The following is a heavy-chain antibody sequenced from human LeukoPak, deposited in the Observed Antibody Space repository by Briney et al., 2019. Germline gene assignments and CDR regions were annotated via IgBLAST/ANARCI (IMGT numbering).Heavy chain of an antibody. Sequence: GGSLRLSCAASGFTFSSYAMHWVRQAPGKGLEWVAVISYDGSNKYYADSVKGRFTISRDNSKNTLYLQMNSLRAEDTAVYYCATLDAFDIWGQGTMVTVSS. CDR3: ATLDAFDI. CDR1: GFTFSSYA. V-gene: IGHV3-30*04. CDR2: ISYDGSNK. J-gene: IGHJ3*02.